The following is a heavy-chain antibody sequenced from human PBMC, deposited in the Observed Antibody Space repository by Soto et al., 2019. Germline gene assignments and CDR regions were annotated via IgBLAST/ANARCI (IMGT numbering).Heavy chain of an antibody. CDR2: IYYSGST. V-gene: IGHV4-31*03. D-gene: IGHD3-22*01. CDR3: ARLYYFDRNRTFDY. CDR1: GGSINSGDYY. Sequence: ASETLSLTCTVSGGSINSGDYYWNWIRQHPGKGLEWIGYIYYSGSTSYNPSLKSRVTISLDTSKNQFSLKLSSVTAADTAVYYCARLYYFDRNRTFDYWGQGTLVTVS. J-gene: IGHJ4*02.